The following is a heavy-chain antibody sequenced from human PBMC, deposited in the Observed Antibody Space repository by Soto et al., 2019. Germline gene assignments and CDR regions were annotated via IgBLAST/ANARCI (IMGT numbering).Heavy chain of an antibody. V-gene: IGHV4-39*01. J-gene: IGHJ4*02. CDR3: ARPPLYYDYIWWSYRYGSYFDY. Sequence: QLQLQESGPGLVKPSETLSLTCTVSGGSISSSSYYWGWIRQPPGKGLEWIGRIYYSGSTYYNPSLKSRVTISVDTSRNQCALKLSSVTAADTAVYYCARPPLYYDYIWWSYRYGSYFDYWGQGTLVTVSS. D-gene: IGHD3-16*02. CDR2: IYYSGST. CDR1: GGSISSSSYY.